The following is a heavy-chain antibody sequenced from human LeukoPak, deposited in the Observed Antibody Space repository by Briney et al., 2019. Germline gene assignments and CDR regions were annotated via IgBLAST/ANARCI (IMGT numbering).Heavy chain of an antibody. J-gene: IGHJ4*02. CDR2: IYPSDSDT. D-gene: IGHD3-10*01. V-gene: IGHV5-51*01. CDR3: ARPMVRGVITSPFDY. CDR1: GYSFTTYW. Sequence: GESLKISCKGSGYSFTTYWIGWVRQMPGKGLEWMGIIYPSDSDTRYSPSSQGQVTISADKSISTAYLQWTSLKASDTAMYYCARPMVRGVITSPFDYWGQGTLVTVSS.